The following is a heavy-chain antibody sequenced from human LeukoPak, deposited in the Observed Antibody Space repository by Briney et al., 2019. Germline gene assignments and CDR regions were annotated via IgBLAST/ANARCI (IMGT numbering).Heavy chain of an antibody. CDR2: IYYSGST. J-gene: IGHJ4*02. V-gene: IGHV4-59*08. D-gene: IGHD6-13*01. CDR1: GGSISSYY. CDR3: ARQNIAGSYYFDY. Sequence: SETLSLTCTVSGGSISSYYWSWIRQPPGKGLEWIGYIYYSGSTNYNPSLKSRVTISVDTSKNQFSLKLSSVTAADTAVYYRARQNIAGSYYFDYWGQGTPVTVSS.